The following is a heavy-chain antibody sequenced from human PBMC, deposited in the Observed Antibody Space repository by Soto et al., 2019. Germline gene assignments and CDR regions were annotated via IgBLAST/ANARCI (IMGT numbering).Heavy chain of an antibody. Sequence: PGESLKISGKGSGYSFTSYWISWVLQMPGKGLEWMGRIDPSDSYTNYSPSFQGHVTISADKSISTAYLQWSSLKASDTAMYYCARLPSYYYDSSGYYPIDYWGQGTLVTVSS. J-gene: IGHJ4*02. CDR2: IDPSDSYT. CDR3: ARLPSYYYDSSGYYPIDY. D-gene: IGHD3-22*01. V-gene: IGHV5-10-1*01. CDR1: GYSFTSYW.